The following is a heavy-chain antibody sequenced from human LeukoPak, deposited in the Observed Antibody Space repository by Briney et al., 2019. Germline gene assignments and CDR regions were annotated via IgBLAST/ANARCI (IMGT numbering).Heavy chain of an antibody. CDR2: IYHSGST. J-gene: IGHJ6*04. CDR3: ARDRTVAVDTGFYYYGMDV. V-gene: IGHV4-59*01. Sequence: PSETLSLTCTVSGGSIRSYHWSWIRQPPGKGLEWIGYIYHSGSTNYNPSLKSRVTISVDTSKNQFSLKLLSVTAADTAVYYCARDRTVAVDTGFYYYGMDVWGKGTTVTVYS. D-gene: IGHD1-1*01. CDR1: GGSIRSYH.